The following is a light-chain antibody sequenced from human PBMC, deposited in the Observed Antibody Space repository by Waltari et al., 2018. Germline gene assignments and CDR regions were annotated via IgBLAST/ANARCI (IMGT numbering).Light chain of an antibody. J-gene: IGLJ3*02. V-gene: IGLV2-14*03. CDR3: ISYTSGTTDWV. CDR2: DVT. Sequence: IYDVTNRPSGVSNRFSGSKSGNTASLTISGLQAEDEAVYFCISYTSGTTDWVFGGGTKLTVL.